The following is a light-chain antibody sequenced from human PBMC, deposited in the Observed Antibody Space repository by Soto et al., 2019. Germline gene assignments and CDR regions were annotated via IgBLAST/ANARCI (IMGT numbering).Light chain of an antibody. J-gene: IGLJ1*01. CDR3: SSYTSTSPPFL. V-gene: IGLV2-14*01. Sequence: QSALTQPASVSGSPAQSITISCTGSSSDIGDYNFVSWYQQHPGKAPKLMIYGVSLRPSGVSDRFSGSKSVNTASLTISGLQAEDEADYYCSSYTSTSPPFLFGTGTKLTVL. CDR2: GVS. CDR1: SSDIGDYNF.